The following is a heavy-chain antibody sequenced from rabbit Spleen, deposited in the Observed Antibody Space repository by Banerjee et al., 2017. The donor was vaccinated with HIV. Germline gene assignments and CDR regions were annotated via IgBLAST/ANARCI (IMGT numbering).Heavy chain of an antibody. J-gene: IGHJ6*01. CDR3: ARDTSSSFSSYGMDL. CDR1: GVSFSGNSY. D-gene: IGHD1-1*01. Sequence: EQPEESGGGLVKPEGSLTLTCKASGVSFSGNSYMCWVRQAPGKGLEWIACIDTSSSGFTYFASWAKGRFTISKTSSTTVTLQMTSLTAADTATYFCARDTSSSFSSYGMDLWGPGTLVTVS. CDR2: IDTSSSGFT. V-gene: IGHV1S45*01.